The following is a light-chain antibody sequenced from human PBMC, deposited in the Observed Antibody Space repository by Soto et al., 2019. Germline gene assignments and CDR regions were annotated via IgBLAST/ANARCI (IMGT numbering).Light chain of an antibody. CDR1: QSMAYY. CDR3: QQSSNSPMYT. J-gene: IGKJ2*01. CDR2: AAS. Sequence: DIPMTQSPSSLSASVGDRVSITCRASQSMAYYLNWFQQKPGKAPKLLIYAASSLQSGVPSRFSGSGSGTDFTLTISSLQPEDFATYYCQQSSNSPMYTFGQGTKLYVK. V-gene: IGKV1-39*01.